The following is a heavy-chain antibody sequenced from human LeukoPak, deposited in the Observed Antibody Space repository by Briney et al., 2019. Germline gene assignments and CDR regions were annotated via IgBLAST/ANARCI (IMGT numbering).Heavy chain of an antibody. J-gene: IGHJ5*02. CDR2: ISSSSSYI. D-gene: IGHD6-19*01. Sequence: GGSLRLSCEASGFTFSNYEINWVRQAPGKGLEWVSSISSSSSYIYYADSVKGRFTISRDNAKNSLYLQMNSLRAEDTAVYYCARDSYSSGWYLNWFDPWGQGTLVTVSS. CDR3: ARDSYSSGWYLNWFDP. V-gene: IGHV3-21*01. CDR1: GFTFSNYE.